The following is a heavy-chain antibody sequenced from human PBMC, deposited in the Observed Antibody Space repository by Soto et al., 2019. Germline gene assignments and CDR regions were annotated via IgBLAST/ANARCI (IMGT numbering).Heavy chain of an antibody. CDR1: GYTFTSYA. Sequence: ASVTVSCKASGYTFTSYAMHWVRQAPGQRLEWMGWINAGNGNTKYSQKFQGRVTITRDTSASTAYMELSSLRSEDTAVYYCARDLGSSWYNWFDPWGQGTLVTVSS. CDR3: ARDLGSSWYNWFDP. J-gene: IGHJ5*02. V-gene: IGHV1-3*01. D-gene: IGHD6-13*01. CDR2: INAGNGNT.